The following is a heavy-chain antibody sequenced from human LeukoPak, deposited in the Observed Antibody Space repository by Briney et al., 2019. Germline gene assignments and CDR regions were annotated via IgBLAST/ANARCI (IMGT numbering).Heavy chain of an antibody. CDR2: IYYSGTT. CDR3: ARPISWQDWFDP. J-gene: IGHJ5*02. V-gene: IGHV4-39*07. Sequence: KPSETLSLTCTVSGGSISTSYYWGWIRQPPGKGVEWIGSIYYSGTTYCNPSLKSRLTISVDTSKNPFSLKLSSVTAADTAVYYCARPISWQDWFDPWGQGTLVTVSS. D-gene: IGHD5-12*01. CDR1: GGSISTSYY.